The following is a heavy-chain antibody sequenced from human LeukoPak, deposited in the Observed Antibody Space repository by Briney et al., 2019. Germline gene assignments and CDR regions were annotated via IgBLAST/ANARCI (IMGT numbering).Heavy chain of an antibody. CDR2: IPYDGSNK. V-gene: IGHV3-30-3*01. Sequence: AVIPYDGSNKYYADSVKGRFTISRGNSKNTLYLQMNSLRAEDTAVYYCARDSSWYVFDYWGQGTLVTVSS. CDR3: ARDSSWYVFDY. J-gene: IGHJ4*02. D-gene: IGHD6-19*01.